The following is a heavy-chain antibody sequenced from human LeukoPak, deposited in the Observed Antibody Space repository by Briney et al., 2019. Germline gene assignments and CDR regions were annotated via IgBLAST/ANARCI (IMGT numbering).Heavy chain of an antibody. V-gene: IGHV4-34*01. J-gene: IGHJ4*02. CDR1: GFTFSSYA. Sequence: GSLRLSCAASGFTFSSYAMSWIRQPPGKGLEWIGEINHSGSTNYNPSLKSRVTISVDTSKNQFSLKLSSVTAADTAVYYCASGGRLGYCSSTSCYRNYKFDYWGQGTLVTVSS. CDR2: INHSGST. D-gene: IGHD2-2*01. CDR3: ASGGRLGYCSSTSCYRNYKFDY.